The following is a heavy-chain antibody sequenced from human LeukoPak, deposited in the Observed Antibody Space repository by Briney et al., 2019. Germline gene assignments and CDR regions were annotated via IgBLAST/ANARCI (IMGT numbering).Heavy chain of an antibody. CDR1: GFTFSSYA. CDR2: ISGSGGST. D-gene: IGHD3-3*01. CDR3: AKEGGGSYYDFWSGYPDY. V-gene: IGHV3-23*01. Sequence: GGSLRLSCAASGFTFSSYAMSWVRQAPGKGLEWVSVISGSGGSTYYADSVKGRFTISRDNSKNTLYLQMNSLRAEDTAVYYCAKEGGGSYYDFWSGYPDYWGQGTLVTVSS. J-gene: IGHJ4*02.